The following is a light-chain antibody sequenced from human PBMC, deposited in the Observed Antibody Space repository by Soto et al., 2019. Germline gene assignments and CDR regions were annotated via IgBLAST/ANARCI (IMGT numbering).Light chain of an antibody. Sequence: IVLTQSPGTLSLSPGERATLSCRASQSVSGYLAWYQQKPGQAPRLLIYDASKRATGIPARFSGSGFGTDGTPTICGLVAEDVPDYYWQPTSKSRTSGQGTKVDIK. V-gene: IGKV3-11*01. CDR1: QSVSGY. CDR3: QPTSKSRT. J-gene: IGKJ1*01. CDR2: DAS.